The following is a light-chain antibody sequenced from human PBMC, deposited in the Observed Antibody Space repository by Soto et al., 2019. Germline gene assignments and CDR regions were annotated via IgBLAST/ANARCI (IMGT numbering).Light chain of an antibody. CDR1: QGITSY. CDR2: SAS. V-gene: IGKV1-9*01. J-gene: IGKJ4*01. Sequence: DIQMTQSPSTLSGSVGDRVTITCRASQGITSYLAWYQQRPGKAPGLLIYSASTLQSGVPSRFSGSGYGTDFSLTISNLQPEDFATYYCQQLYSHPLTFGGGTKV. CDR3: QQLYSHPLT.